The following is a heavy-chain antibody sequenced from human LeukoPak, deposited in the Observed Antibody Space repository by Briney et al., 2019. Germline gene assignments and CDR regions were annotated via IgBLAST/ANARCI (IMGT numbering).Heavy chain of an antibody. Sequence: GGSLRLSCAASGFTFSSYEMSWVRQAPGKGLEWVSYICGSGNNIYYADSVKGQFIISRDNAKNSLYLQMNSLRAEDTAVYYCARAPWWNGMDVWGKGSTVSVCS. D-gene: IGHD2-15*01. CDR1: GFTFSSYE. CDR2: ICGSGNNI. J-gene: IGHJ6*04. CDR3: ARAPWWNGMDV. V-gene: IGHV3-48*03.